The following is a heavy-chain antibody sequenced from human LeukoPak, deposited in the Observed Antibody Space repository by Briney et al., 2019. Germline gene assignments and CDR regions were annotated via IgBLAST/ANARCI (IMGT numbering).Heavy chain of an antibody. Sequence: ASVKVSCKASGYTFTNYDISWVRQATGQGLEWMGWMSPNSGNTGYAQKFQGRVTITRNTSISTAYMELSSLRSEDTAVYYCARGKRWLQLILDYWGQGTLVTVSS. CDR2: MSPNSGNT. J-gene: IGHJ4*02. D-gene: IGHD5-24*01. CDR1: GYTFTNYD. CDR3: ARGKRWLQLILDY. V-gene: IGHV1-8*03.